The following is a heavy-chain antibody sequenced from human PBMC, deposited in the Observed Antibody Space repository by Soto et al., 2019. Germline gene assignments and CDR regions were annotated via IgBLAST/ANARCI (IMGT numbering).Heavy chain of an antibody. CDR2: ISYDGSNK. CDR1: GFTFSSYA. Sequence: QVQLVESGGGVVQPGRSLRLSCAASGFTFSSYAMHWVRQAPGKGLEWVAVISYDGSNKYYADSVKGRFTISRDNSKNTLYLQMNSLRAEDTAVYYCARDGIDIVVVPAAMTAYYYGMDVWGQGTTVTVSS. V-gene: IGHV3-30-3*01. CDR3: ARDGIDIVVVPAAMTAYYYGMDV. J-gene: IGHJ6*02. D-gene: IGHD2-2*01.